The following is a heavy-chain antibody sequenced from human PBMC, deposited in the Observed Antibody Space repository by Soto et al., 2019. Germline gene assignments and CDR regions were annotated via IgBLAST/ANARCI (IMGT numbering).Heavy chain of an antibody. CDR3: ARDNYYDSSGYSEDAFDI. V-gene: IGHV1-18*01. Sequence: QVQLVQSGAEVKKPGASVKVSCKASGYTFTSYGISWVRQAPGQGLAWMGGISAYNGNTNYAQKLQGRVTMTTDTSTSTAYMELRSLRSDDTAVYYGARDNYYDSSGYSEDAFDIWGQGTMVTVSS. D-gene: IGHD3-22*01. CDR2: ISAYNGNT. J-gene: IGHJ3*02. CDR1: GYTFTSYG.